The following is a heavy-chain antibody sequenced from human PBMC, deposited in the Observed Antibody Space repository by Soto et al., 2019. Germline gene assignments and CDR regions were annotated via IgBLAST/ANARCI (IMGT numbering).Heavy chain of an antibody. J-gene: IGHJ1*01. CDR2: IVVGNGNT. CDR3: AADQFYYLA. CDR1: GFTFSTSA. Sequence: ASVKVSCKASGFTFSTSAVQWVRQARGQRLEWIGWIVVGNGNTNYAQNFQERVTITRDMSTSTAYLELSSLRSEDTAVYYCAADQFYYLAWGQGTLVTVSS. V-gene: IGHV1-58*01. D-gene: IGHD3-22*01.